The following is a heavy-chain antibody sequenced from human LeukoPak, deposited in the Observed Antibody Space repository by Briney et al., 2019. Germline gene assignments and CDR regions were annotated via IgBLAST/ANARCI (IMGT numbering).Heavy chain of an antibody. D-gene: IGHD6-6*01. V-gene: IGHV3-7*01. CDR3: ARDRVSSSPGGYFDY. CDR2: IKQDGSEK. Sequence: GGSLRLSCAASGFTFSSYWMSWVRQAPGKGLERVANIKQDGSEKYYVDSVKGRFTISRDNAKNSLYLQMNSLRAEDTAVYYCARDRVSSSPGGYFDYWGQGTLVTVSS. CDR1: GFTFSSYW. J-gene: IGHJ4*02.